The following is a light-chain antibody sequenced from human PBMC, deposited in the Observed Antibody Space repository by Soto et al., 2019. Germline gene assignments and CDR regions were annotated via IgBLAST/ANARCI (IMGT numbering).Light chain of an antibody. V-gene: IGKV3-20*01. CDR3: QQYGSSPRT. Sequence: EIVLTQSPGTLSLSPGERATLSCRASQSVSSSSLAWYQQKPGQAPRLLIYDASSRATGIPDRFSGGGSGTDFTLTISRLGPADFAVYYCQQYGSSPRTFGQGTKVEIK. CDR1: QSVSSSS. CDR2: DAS. J-gene: IGKJ1*01.